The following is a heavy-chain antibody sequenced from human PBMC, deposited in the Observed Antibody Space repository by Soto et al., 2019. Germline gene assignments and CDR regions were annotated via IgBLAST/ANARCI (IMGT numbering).Heavy chain of an antibody. V-gene: IGHV3-30*03. CDR2: TTYDGGIK. J-gene: IGHJ6*02. CDR3: AGALENPYFYYGLND. Sequence: GGSLRLSCAASGFSFSSYGMEWVRLAPGKGLDWVAATTYDGGIKHYVDSVKGPFTISRDNSKNTLYLQMNSLRVEDTATYYCAGALENPYFYYGLNDWGQGTTVTVSS. CDR1: GFSFSSYG.